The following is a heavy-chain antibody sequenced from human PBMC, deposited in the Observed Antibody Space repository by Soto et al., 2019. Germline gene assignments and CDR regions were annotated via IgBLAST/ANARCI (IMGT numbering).Heavy chain of an antibody. CDR2: IYYSGST. D-gene: IGHD1-1*01. Sequence: SETLSLTCTVSGGSIGSYYWSWIRQPPGKGLEWIGYIYYSGSTNYNPSLKSRVTISVDTSKNQLSLKLSSVTAADTAVYYCARPRDRGTRQFVDYWGQGTLVTVSS. V-gene: IGHV4-59*12. CDR3: ARPRDRGTRQFVDY. J-gene: IGHJ4*02. CDR1: GGSIGSYY.